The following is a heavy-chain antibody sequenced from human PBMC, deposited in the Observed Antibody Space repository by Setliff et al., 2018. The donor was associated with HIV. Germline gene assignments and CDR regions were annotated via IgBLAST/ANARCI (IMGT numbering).Heavy chain of an antibody. J-gene: IGHJ4*02. CDR3: ARENGDCSGGACYFMLDS. CDR2: VHYSGTT. D-gene: IGHD2-15*01. CDR1: GGSINSYY. Sequence: SETLSLTCTVSGGSINSYYWSWIRQPPGQGLEWIGYVHYSGTTNYNPSLKSRVTISVDASNNQFSLELRSMTAADTAAYYCARENGDCSGGACYFMLDSWGQGTRVTVS. V-gene: IGHV4-59*01.